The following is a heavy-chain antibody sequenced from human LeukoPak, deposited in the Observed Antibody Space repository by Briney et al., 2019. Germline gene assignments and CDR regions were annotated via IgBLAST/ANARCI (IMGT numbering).Heavy chain of an antibody. Sequence: PSESLSLTCTLPVGSIRGSSYYWGWIRHPPRNWLGWQGSIYYSWSTYYNPSLKSRLTISVDTSKNQFSLKLSSVTAADTDVYYCLCAGGGYSYGDIDYGGEGTLVTVPS. D-gene: IGHD5-18*01. CDR1: VGSIRGSSYY. CDR3: LCAGGGYSYGDIDY. J-gene: IGHJ4*02. V-gene: IGHV4-39*01. CDR2: IYYSWST.